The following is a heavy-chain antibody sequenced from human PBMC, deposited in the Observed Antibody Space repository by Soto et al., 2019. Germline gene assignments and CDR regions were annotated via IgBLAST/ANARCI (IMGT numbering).Heavy chain of an antibody. CDR1: GGSISSGGYS. Sequence: SETLSLTCAVSGGSISSGGYSWSWIRQPPGKGLEWIGYIYHSGSTYYNPSLKSRVTISVDRSKNQFSLKLSSVTAADTAVYYCATTGSGRDPLRYGMDVWGQGTTVTVSS. CDR2: IYHSGST. CDR3: ATTGSGRDPLRYGMDV. J-gene: IGHJ6*02. V-gene: IGHV4-30-2*01. D-gene: IGHD3-10*01.